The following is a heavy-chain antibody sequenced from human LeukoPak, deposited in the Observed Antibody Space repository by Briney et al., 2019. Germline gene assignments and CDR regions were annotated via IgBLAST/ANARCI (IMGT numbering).Heavy chain of an antibody. CDR2: IYYSGST. J-gene: IGHJ4*02. Sequence: SETLSLTCTVSGGSISSSSYYWGWIRQPPGKGLEWIGSIYYSGSTYYNPSLKSRVTISVDTSKNRFSLKLSSVTAADTAVYYCASGSSGYYYGYFDYWGQGTLVTVSS. CDR1: GGSISSSSYY. V-gene: IGHV4-39*01. D-gene: IGHD3-22*01. CDR3: ASGSSGYYYGYFDY.